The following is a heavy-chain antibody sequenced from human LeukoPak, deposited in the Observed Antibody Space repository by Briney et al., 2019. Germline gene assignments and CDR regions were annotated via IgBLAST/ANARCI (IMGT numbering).Heavy chain of an antibody. CDR1: GYTFTGYY. D-gene: IGHD3-9*01. Sequence: GASVKISCKASGYTFTGYYMHWVRQAPGQGLEWMGRINPNSGGTNYAQKFQGRVTMTRDTSISTAYMELSRLRSDDTAVYYCARGPYTYYDILTGIFDYWGQGTLVTVSS. V-gene: IGHV1-2*06. J-gene: IGHJ4*02. CDR2: INPNSGGT. CDR3: ARGPYTYYDILTGIFDY.